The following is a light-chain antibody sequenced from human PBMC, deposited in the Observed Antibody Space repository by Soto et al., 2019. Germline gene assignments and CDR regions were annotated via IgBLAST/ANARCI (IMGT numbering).Light chain of an antibody. V-gene: IGKV3-15*01. J-gene: IGKJ1*01. Sequence: IGMSNSPSTLSVSPGERATLSCRASQSLRSSLAWYQQKPGQAPRLLIYDASTRATGIPARFSGSGSGTEFTLTINSLQSEDFAVYYCQQYNNWPRTFGQGTKVDI. CDR3: QQYNNWPRT. CDR1: QSLRSS. CDR2: DAS.